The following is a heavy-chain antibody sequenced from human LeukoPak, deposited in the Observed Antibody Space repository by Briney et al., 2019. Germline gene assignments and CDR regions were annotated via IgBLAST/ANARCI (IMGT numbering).Heavy chain of an antibody. V-gene: IGHV3-48*03. CDR3: VRGDRYFFDF. CDR2: IGNTGRTI. Sequence: PGGSLRLSCAASGFTFSSYEMNWVRQAPGRGLEWVSYIGNTGRTIYYTDSVKGRFTISRDNAKNSLYLQMHSLRAEDTAIYYCVRGDRYFFDFWGQGTLVTVSS. J-gene: IGHJ4*02. CDR1: GFTFSSYE.